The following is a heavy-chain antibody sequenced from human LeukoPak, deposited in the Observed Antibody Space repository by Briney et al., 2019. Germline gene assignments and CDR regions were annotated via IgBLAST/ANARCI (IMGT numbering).Heavy chain of an antibody. CDR1: GFTFSNAW. V-gene: IGHV3-15*01. Sequence: AGGSLILSCAASGFTFSNAWMSWVRQAPGKGLEWVGRIKSKTDGGTTDYAAPVKGRFTISRDDSKNTLYLQMNSLKTEDTAVYYCTTDPRYCGGDCQAEPFDYWGQGTLVTVSP. D-gene: IGHD2-21*02. CDR2: IKSKTDGGTT. CDR3: TTDPRYCGGDCQAEPFDY. J-gene: IGHJ4*02.